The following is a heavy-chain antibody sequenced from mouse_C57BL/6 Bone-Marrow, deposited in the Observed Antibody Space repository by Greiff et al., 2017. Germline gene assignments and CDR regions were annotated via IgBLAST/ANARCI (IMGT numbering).Heavy chain of an antibody. D-gene: IGHD2-3*01. CDR1: GYTFTSYW. V-gene: IGHV1-69*01. CDR3: ARLIYDGYPYYFDY. CDR2: IYPSDSYT. Sequence: QVQLQQPGAELVMPGASVKLSCKASGYTFTSYWMHWVKQRPGQGLEWIGEIYPSDSYTNYNQKFKGKSTLTVDKSSSTAYMQLSSLTSEDSAVYYCARLIYDGYPYYFDYWGQGTTLTVSS. J-gene: IGHJ2*01.